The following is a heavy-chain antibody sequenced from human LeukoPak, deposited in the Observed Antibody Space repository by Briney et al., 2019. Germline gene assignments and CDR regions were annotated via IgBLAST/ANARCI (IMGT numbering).Heavy chain of an antibody. Sequence: RGSLRLSCAASGFTFSSYAMSWVRQAPGKGLEWVSAISGSGGSTYYADSVKGRFTISRDNSKNTLYLQMNSLRAEDTAVYYCANDQNDYGDYALDYWGQGTLVTVSS. D-gene: IGHD4-17*01. CDR2: ISGSGGST. V-gene: IGHV3-23*01. CDR1: GFTFSSYA. J-gene: IGHJ4*02. CDR3: ANDQNDYGDYALDY.